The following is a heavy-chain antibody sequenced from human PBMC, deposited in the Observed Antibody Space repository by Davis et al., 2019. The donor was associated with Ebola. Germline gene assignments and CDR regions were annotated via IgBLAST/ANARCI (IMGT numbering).Heavy chain of an antibody. Sequence: GESLKISCAASGFTFSSYSMNWVRQAPGKGLEWVSSISSSSSYIYYADSVKGRFTISRDNAKNSLYLQMNSLRAEDTAVYYCASLPIGYGYYYYGMDVWGQGTTVTVSS. D-gene: IGHD5-12*01. CDR2: ISSSSSYI. CDR3: ASLPIGYGYYYYGMDV. V-gene: IGHV3-21*01. J-gene: IGHJ6*02. CDR1: GFTFSSYS.